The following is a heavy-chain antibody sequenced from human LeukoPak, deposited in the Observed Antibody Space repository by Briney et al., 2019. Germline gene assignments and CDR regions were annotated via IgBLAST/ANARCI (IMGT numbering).Heavy chain of an antibody. CDR3: ARDVVVPAADDAFDI. V-gene: IGHV1-18*01. CDR2: ISAYNGNT. Sequence: ASVKVSCKASGGTFSSYGISWVRQAPGQGLEWMGWISAYNGNTNYAQKLQGRVTMTTDTSTSTAYMELRSLRSDDTAVYYCARDVVVPAADDAFDIWGQGTMVTVSS. CDR1: GGTFSSYG. J-gene: IGHJ3*02. D-gene: IGHD2-2*01.